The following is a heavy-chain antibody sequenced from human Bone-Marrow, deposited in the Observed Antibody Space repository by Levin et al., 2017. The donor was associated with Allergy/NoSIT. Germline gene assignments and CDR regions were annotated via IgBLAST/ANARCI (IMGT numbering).Heavy chain of an antibody. CDR3: ARHNAYYSGGTWHGDWFDP. CDR2: IRHKVDSYTT. Sequence: GGSLRLSCTGSGFTFSNHFMEWVRQAPGKGLEWVGRIRHKVDSYTTEYAASVKGRFTISRDDSKNSLFLQMNSLKIEDTAIYYCARHNAYYSGGTWHGDWFDPWGQGTLVTVSS. J-gene: IGHJ5*02. D-gene: IGHD2-15*01. V-gene: IGHV3-72*01. CDR1: GFTFSNHF.